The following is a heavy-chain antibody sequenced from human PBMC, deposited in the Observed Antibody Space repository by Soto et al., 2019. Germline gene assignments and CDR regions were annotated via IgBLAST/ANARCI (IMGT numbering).Heavy chain of an antibody. Sequence: QVQLVQSGAEVKKPGSSVKVSCKASGGTFSSYAISWVRQAPGQGREWMGGIIPIFGTANYAQKFQGRVTITADESTSTAYMERSSLRSEDTAVYYCANNPMATITYYFGMDVCGQGTTGTVSS. D-gene: IGHD5-12*01. J-gene: IGHJ6*02. CDR3: ANNPMATITYYFGMDV. CDR1: GGTFSSYA. CDR2: IIPIFGTA. V-gene: IGHV1-69*12.